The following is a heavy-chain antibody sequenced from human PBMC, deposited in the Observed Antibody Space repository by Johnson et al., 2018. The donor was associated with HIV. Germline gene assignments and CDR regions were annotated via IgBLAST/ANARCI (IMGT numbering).Heavy chain of an antibody. V-gene: IGHV3-NL1*01. CDR1: GFTFTTYA. Sequence: QMLLVESGGGVVQPGRSLRLSCAASGFTFTTYAMHWVRQAPGKGLEWVSVIYSGGSTYYADSVKGRFTISRDNSKNTLYLQMNSLRAEDTALYYCARDLGPSRWLARDAFDIWGQGTMVTVSS. D-gene: IGHD6-19*01. CDR3: ARDLGPSRWLARDAFDI. J-gene: IGHJ3*02. CDR2: IYSGGST.